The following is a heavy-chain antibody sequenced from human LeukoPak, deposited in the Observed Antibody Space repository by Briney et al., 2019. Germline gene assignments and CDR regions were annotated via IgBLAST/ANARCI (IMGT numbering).Heavy chain of an antibody. CDR1: GFTFSSYW. Sequence: GGSLRLSCAASGFTFSSYWMHWVRQAPGKGLVWVSYFNGDDSGTNYADSVQGRFTISRDNAKSTLYLQINSLRAEDTAFYYCARLRRDYYFDYWGQGTLVTVSS. J-gene: IGHJ4*02. D-gene: IGHD3-3*01. CDR3: ARLRRDYYFDY. V-gene: IGHV3-74*01. CDR2: FNGDDSGT.